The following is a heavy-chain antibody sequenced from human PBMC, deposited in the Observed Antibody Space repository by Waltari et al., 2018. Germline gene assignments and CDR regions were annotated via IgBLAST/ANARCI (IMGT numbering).Heavy chain of an antibody. J-gene: IGHJ6*03. Sequence: QVQLVESGGGVVQPGKSLSLSCAGSGFGFSSFGLHWVRQAPGKGLEWVAIIWFDGSKIYYADSVKGRFTISRDNSRNTVYLQMNSLRPEDSGVYYCARCPDEYNYYYMEVWGRGTTVSVSS. CDR1: GFGFSSFG. CDR3: ARCPDEYNYYYMEV. CDR2: IWFDGSKI. V-gene: IGHV3-33*08.